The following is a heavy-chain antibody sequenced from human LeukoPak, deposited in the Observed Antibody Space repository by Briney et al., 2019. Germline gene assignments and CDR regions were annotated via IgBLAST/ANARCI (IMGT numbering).Heavy chain of an antibody. Sequence: ASMKVSCKASGYTFTSYGISWVRQAPGQGLEWMGWISAYNGNTNYAQKLQGRVTMTTDTSTSTAYMELRSLRSDDTAVYYCARADYDILTGYSDDAFDIWGQGTMVTVSS. CDR3: ARADYDILTGYSDDAFDI. CDR1: GYTFTSYG. J-gene: IGHJ3*02. CDR2: ISAYNGNT. V-gene: IGHV1-18*04. D-gene: IGHD3-9*01.